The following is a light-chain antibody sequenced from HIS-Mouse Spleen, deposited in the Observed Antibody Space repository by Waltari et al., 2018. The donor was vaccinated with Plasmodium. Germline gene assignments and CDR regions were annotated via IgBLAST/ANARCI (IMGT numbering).Light chain of an antibody. Sequence: QSALTQPPSASGSPGQSVTISCTGTSSDVGGDNYVPWYQQHPGKAPNLMIYEVSKRPSGVPDRFSGSKSGNTASLTVSGLQAEDEADYYCSSYAGSNNLVFGGGTKLTVL. CDR3: SSYAGSNNLV. J-gene: IGLJ2*01. V-gene: IGLV2-8*01. CDR2: EVS. CDR1: SSDVGGDNY.